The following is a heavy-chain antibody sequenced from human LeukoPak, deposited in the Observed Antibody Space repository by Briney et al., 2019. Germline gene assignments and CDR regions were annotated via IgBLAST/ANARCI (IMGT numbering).Heavy chain of an antibody. CDR2: IYTSAST. CDR1: GASISSGSYY. CDR3: ATTGLLVAPI. V-gene: IGHV4-61*02. Sequence: PSGTLSLTCTVSGASISSGSYYWSWIRQPAGKGLEWIGRIYTSASTNYNPSLKSRVTISVDTAKNQFSLKLSSVTAADTAVYYCATTGLLVAPIWGQGTMVTVSS. D-gene: IGHD5-12*01. J-gene: IGHJ3*02.